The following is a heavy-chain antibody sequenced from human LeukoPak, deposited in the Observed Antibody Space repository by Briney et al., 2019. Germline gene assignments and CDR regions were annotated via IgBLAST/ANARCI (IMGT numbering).Heavy chain of an antibody. V-gene: IGHV1-46*01. CDR2: INPSGGNT. D-gene: IGHD6-19*01. J-gene: IGHJ4*02. CDR3: ATGGILGIAVAGYFDY. CDR1: GYTFTSYY. Sequence: GASVKVSCKASGYTFTSYYMHWVRQAPGQGLEWMGIINPSGGNTNYAQKLQGRVTMTTDTSTSTAYMELRSLRSDDTAVYYCATGGILGIAVAGYFDYWGQGTLVTVSS.